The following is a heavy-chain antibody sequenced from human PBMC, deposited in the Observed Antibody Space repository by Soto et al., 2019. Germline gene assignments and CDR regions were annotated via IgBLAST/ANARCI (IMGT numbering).Heavy chain of an antibody. J-gene: IGHJ3*02. CDR3: WLRVVGARPGVDVFEI. CDR2: IYPGDSDT. Sequence: GASLKISCKGSGYSFTSYWIGRVRQMPWKGLEWMGIIYPGDSDTRYSPSFQGQGPISADKSISTAYLQWSSLNASDTAIYYCWLRVVGARPGVDVFEIRSQGTMV. CDR1: GYSFTSYW. D-gene: IGHD6-6*01. V-gene: IGHV5-51*01.